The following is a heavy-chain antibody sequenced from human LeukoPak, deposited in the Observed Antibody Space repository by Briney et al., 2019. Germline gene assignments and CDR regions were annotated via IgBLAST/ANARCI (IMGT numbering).Heavy chain of an antibody. V-gene: IGHV3-30-3*01. CDR3: ARVRRVGCSSTSCSTRGYFDY. J-gene: IGHJ4*02. CDR1: GFTFDDYA. CDR2: ISYDGSNK. Sequence: GGSLRLSCAASGFTFDDYAMHWVRQAPGKGLEWVAVISYDGSNKYYADSVKGRFTISRDNSKNTLYLQMNSLRAEDTAMYYCARVRRVGCSSTSCSTRGYFDYWGQGTLVTVSS. D-gene: IGHD2-2*01.